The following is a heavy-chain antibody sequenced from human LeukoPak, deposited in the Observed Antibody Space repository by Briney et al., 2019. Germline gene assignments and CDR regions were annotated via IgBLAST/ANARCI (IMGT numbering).Heavy chain of an antibody. CDR1: GFTFSTSW. CDR2: IKKDGSET. Sequence: GGSLRLSCAASGFTFSTSWMSWVRQVPGKGLEWVPNIKKDGSETYYVDSVKGRFTISRDNSKNTLYLQMNSLRAEDTAVYYCARETVTVDYYYGMDVWGQGTTVTVSS. D-gene: IGHD4-17*01. CDR3: ARETVTVDYYYGMDV. V-gene: IGHV3-7*03. J-gene: IGHJ6*02.